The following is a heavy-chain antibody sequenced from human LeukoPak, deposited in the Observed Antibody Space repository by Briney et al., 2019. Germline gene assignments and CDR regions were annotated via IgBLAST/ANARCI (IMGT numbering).Heavy chain of an antibody. CDR2: IYYSGST. J-gene: IGHJ3*02. CDR1: GGSISSSSYY. CDR3: ARDSGLGSGYYVNAFDI. D-gene: IGHD3-3*01. Sequence: SETLSLTCTVSGGSISSSSYYWGWIRQPPGKGLEWIGSIYYSGSTYYNPSHKSRVTISVDTSKNQFSLKLSSVTAADTAVYYCARDSGLGSGYYVNAFDIWGQGTMVTVSS. V-gene: IGHV4-39*07.